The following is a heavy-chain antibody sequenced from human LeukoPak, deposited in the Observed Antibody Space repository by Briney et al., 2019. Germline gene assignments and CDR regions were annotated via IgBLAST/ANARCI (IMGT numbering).Heavy chain of an antibody. CDR1: GFTFSSYW. V-gene: IGHV3-7*01. D-gene: IGHD4-17*01. CDR3: ASEGTTVTSLDY. Sequence: GGSLRLSCAVSGFTFSSYWMSGVRRAPGKGLEWVANIKQDGSEKFYVDSVKGRFTISRDNAKNSLYLEMNSLRVEDTAVYYCASEGTTVTSLDYGGQGTLVAVSS. CDR2: IKQDGSEK. J-gene: IGHJ4*02.